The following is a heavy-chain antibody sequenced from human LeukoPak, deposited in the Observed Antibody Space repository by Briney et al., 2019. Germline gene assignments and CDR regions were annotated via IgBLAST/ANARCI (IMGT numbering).Heavy chain of an antibody. Sequence: PGGSLRLSCAASGFTSTNTWMTWVRQAPGKGLEWVGRIKSSSDGGTTDYAAPVKGRLTISRDDSKNTLYLQMNSLNTEDTAVYFCTTALRWVRSPFNYWGQGTLVTVSS. V-gene: IGHV3-15*01. CDR2: IKSSSDGGTT. CDR1: GFTSTNTW. CDR3: TTALRWVRSPFNY. D-gene: IGHD5-12*01. J-gene: IGHJ4*02.